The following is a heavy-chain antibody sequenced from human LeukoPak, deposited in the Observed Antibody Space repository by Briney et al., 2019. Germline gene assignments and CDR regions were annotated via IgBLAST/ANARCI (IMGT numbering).Heavy chain of an antibody. J-gene: IGHJ2*01. D-gene: IGHD1-26*01. CDR3: ARSDYPTGFFDL. V-gene: IGHV3-66*01. CDR1: GFTFSSYE. Sequence: GGSLRLSCAASGFTFSSYEMNWVRQAPGRGLEWVSVIYTGGGSYYADAVKGRFTISRDSSKNTLYLQMNSLRAEDTAVYYCARSDYPTGFFDLWGRGTLVTVSS. CDR2: IYTGGGS.